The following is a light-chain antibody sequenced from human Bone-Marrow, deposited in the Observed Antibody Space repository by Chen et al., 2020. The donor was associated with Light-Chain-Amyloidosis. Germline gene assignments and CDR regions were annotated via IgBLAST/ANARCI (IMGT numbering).Light chain of an antibody. CDR1: DLPTKY. J-gene: IGLJ2*01. V-gene: IGLV3-25*03. Sequence: SYELTPPPSVSVSPGQTARITCSGDDLPTKYAYWYQQKPGQAPVLVIQRDTERPSGISERCSGSSSGTTATLTISGVQAEDEADYHCQSADSSGTYEVIFGGGTKLTVL. CDR3: QSADSSGTYEVI. CDR2: RDT.